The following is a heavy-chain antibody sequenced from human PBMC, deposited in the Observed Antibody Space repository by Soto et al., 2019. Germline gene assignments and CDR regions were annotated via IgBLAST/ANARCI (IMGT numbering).Heavy chain of an antibody. CDR3: ARDIGGATIGAFDI. V-gene: IGHV4-59*01. CDR2: IYYSGST. D-gene: IGHD1-26*01. Sequence: SETLSLTCTVSGGSISSYYWSWIRQPPGKGLEWIGYIYYSGSTNYNPSLKSRVTITVDTSNNQYSLRLSSVTAADTAVYYCARDIGGATIGAFDIWGQGTMVTVSS. J-gene: IGHJ3*02. CDR1: GGSISSYY.